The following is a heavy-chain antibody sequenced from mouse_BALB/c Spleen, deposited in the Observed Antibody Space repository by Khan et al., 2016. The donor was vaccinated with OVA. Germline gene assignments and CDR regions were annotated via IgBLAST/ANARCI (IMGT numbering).Heavy chain of an antibody. J-gene: IGHJ4*01. CDR1: GYTFTDYV. V-gene: IGHV1S136*01. D-gene: IGHD1-1*01. CDR3: GRAATDYYTVDS. Sequence: EVQLQQSGPELVQPGASVKMSCKTSGYTFTDYVMHWVKQKPGQGLEWIGYIYPSNDDTESTERFRGKATLTLDNSSTTAYMELNSLTSADSAVYYCGRAATDYYTVDSWGQGTSVTVSS. CDR2: IYPSNDDT.